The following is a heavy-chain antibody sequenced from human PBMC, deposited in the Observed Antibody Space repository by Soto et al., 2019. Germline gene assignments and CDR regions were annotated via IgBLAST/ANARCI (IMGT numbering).Heavy chain of an antibody. J-gene: IGHJ6*03. CDR2: ISGSGGST. CDR3: AKDSRPSSSSLGYYYYMDV. CDR1: GFTFSSYA. V-gene: IGHV3-23*01. Sequence: GGSLRLSCAASGFTFSSYAMSWVRQAPGKGLEWVSAISGSGGSTYYADSVKGRFTISRDNSKNTLYLQMNSLRAEDTAVYYCAKDSRPSSSSLGYYYYMDVWGKGTTVTVSS. D-gene: IGHD6-6*01.